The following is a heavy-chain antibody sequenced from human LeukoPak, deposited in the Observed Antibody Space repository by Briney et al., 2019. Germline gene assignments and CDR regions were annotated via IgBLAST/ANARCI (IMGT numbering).Heavy chain of an antibody. Sequence: GGSLRLSCAASGFTFSSYAMHWVRQAPGKGLEWVAVISYDGSNKYYADSVKGRFTISRDNSKNALYLQMNSLRAEDTAVYYCARTEVSGGMGVWGQGTTVTVSS. CDR3: ARTEVSGGMGV. D-gene: IGHD2-8*01. V-gene: IGHV3-30-3*01. CDR1: GFTFSSYA. J-gene: IGHJ6*02. CDR2: ISYDGSNK.